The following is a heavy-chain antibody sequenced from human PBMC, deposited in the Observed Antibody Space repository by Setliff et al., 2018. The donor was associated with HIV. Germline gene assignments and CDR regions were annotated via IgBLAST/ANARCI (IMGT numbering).Heavy chain of an antibody. D-gene: IGHD3-3*01. J-gene: IGHJ5*01. CDR2: IYPGDSDT. CDR3: ARQPTDTSGYNNWFDS. Sequence: GESLKISCKGSGYGFSSYWIGWVRQMPGRGLEWMGIIYPGDSDTRYSPSFEGQVTMSADKSINTAYLQWNSLKASDTAMYYCARQPTDTSGYNNWFDSWGQGTLVTVS. CDR1: GYGFSSYW. V-gene: IGHV5-51*01.